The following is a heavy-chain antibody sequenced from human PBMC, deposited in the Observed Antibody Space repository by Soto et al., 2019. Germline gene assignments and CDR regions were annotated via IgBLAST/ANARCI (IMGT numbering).Heavy chain of an antibody. J-gene: IGHJ6*02. V-gene: IGHV3-15*01. CDR3: TTGLGPDFWSGYYNLAYDYYYYYGMDV. CDR2: IKSKTDGGTT. CDR1: GFTFSNAW. D-gene: IGHD3-3*01. Sequence: GGSLRLSCAASGFTFSNAWMSWVRQAPGKGLEWVGRIKSKTDGGTTDYAAPVKGRFTISRDDSKNTLYLQMNSLKTEDTAVYYCTTGLGPDFWSGYYNLAYDYYYYYGMDVWAQGTTVTVS.